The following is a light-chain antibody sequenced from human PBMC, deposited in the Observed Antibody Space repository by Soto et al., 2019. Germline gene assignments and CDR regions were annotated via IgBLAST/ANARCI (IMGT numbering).Light chain of an antibody. Sequence: DIQMTQSPPSLSASVGDRVTITCRASQDIRNFVAWYQQKPVKAPKLLIYATCTLQSGVPSRFSGSGSGTVFTLTIDSLQPEDVATYSCQKYSSVPVFGPGTKVEIK. CDR3: QKYSSVPV. J-gene: IGKJ3*01. CDR1: QDIRNF. CDR2: ATC. V-gene: IGKV1-27*01.